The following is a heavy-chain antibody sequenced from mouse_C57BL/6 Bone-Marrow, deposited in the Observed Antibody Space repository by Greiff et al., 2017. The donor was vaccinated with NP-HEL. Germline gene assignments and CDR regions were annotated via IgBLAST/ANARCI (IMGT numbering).Heavy chain of an antibody. CDR2: LYPRDGST. CDR1: GYTFTSYD. CDR3: AKRNGYYAWFAY. J-gene: IGHJ3*01. D-gene: IGHD2-3*01. V-gene: IGHV1-85*01. Sequence: VQLKESGPELVKPGASVKLSCKASGYTFTSYDINWVKQRPGQGLEWIGWLYPRDGSTKYNEKFKGKATLTVDTSSSTAYRELHSLTSEDSAVYFCAKRNGYYAWFAYWGQGTLVTVSA.